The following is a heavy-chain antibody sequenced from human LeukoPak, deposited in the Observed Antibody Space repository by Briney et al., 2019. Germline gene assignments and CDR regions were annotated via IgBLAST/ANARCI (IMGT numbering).Heavy chain of an antibody. CDR2: ISSSSSTI. J-gene: IGHJ4*02. CDR3: AEGQDH. V-gene: IGHV3-48*01. Sequence: GGSLRLSCAASGFTFSSYSMNWVRQAPGKGLEWVSYISSSSSTIYYADPVKGRFTISRDNAKNSLYLQMNSLRAEDTAVYYCAEGQDHWGQGTLVTVSS. CDR1: GFTFSSYS.